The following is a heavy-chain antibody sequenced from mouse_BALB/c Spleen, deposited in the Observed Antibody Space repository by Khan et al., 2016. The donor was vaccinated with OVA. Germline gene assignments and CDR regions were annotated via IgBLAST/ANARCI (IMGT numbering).Heavy chain of an antibody. V-gene: IGHV1-22*01. D-gene: IGHD3-3*01. CDR1: GYTFTEYT. CDR3: ARDAGRY. Sequence: VQLQQSGPELVKPGASVKISCKTSGYTFTEYTLHWVKQSHGKSLEWIGVINPKNGVTSYNQKFKGKATLTADKSYSTAYMEFRSLTSADSTVYYCARDAGRYWGQGTLVTVSS. J-gene: IGHJ4*01. CDR2: INPKNGVT.